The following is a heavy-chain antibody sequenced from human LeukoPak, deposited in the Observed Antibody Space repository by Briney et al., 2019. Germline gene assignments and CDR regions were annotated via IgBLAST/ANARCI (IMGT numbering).Heavy chain of an antibody. D-gene: IGHD1-26*01. CDR1: GFTFSNAW. CDR3: ARDPYSGSYGDSYYYYMDV. CDR2: ITSGGSYT. J-gene: IGHJ6*03. V-gene: IGHV3-21*01. Sequence: GGSLRLSCAASGFTFSNAWMSWVRQAPGKGLEWVSSITSGGSYTFYADSVKGRFTISRDNAKNSLYLQMNSLRAEDTAIYYCARDPYSGSYGDSYYYYMDVWGKGTTVTISS.